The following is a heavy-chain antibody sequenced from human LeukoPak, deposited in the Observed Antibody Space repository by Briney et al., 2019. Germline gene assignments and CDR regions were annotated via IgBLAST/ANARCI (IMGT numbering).Heavy chain of an antibody. Sequence: SETLSLTCTVSGGSISDYYWSWIRQPPGKGLEWIGYIYYSRSTNYTPSLKSRVTISINTSKNQFSLRLSSVTAADTAVYYCAGATSREAFDIWGQGTRVTVSS. CDR1: GGSISDYY. CDR2: IYYSRST. CDR3: AGATSREAFDI. D-gene: IGHD2-2*01. V-gene: IGHV4-59*01. J-gene: IGHJ3*02.